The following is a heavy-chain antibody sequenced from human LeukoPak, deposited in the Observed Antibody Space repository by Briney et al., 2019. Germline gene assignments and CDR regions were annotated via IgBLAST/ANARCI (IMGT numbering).Heavy chain of an antibody. D-gene: IGHD3-10*01. CDR1: GFTVTSNY. CDR3: AKGRVRGLGDAFDI. CDR2: IYSGCNT. Sequence: PGGSLRLSCAASGFTVTSNYMSWVRQAPGKGLEWVSVIYSGCNTFYADSVKGRFTISRDNSKNTLYLQMNSLRAEDTAVYYCAKGRVRGLGDAFDIWGQGTMVTVSS. J-gene: IGHJ3*02. V-gene: IGHV3-53*01.